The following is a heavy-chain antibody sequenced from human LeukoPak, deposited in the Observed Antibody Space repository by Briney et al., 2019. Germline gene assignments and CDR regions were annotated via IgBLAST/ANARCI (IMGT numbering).Heavy chain of an antibody. Sequence: GGSLRLSCAASGFTFSSYWMSWVRQAPGKGLEWVSAISGSGGSTYYADSVKGRFTISRDNSKNTLYLQMNSLRAEDTAVYYCAKVPTIFGVVNIDYWGQGTLVTVSS. D-gene: IGHD3-3*01. V-gene: IGHV3-23*01. J-gene: IGHJ4*02. CDR2: ISGSGGST. CDR3: AKVPTIFGVVNIDY. CDR1: GFTFSSYW.